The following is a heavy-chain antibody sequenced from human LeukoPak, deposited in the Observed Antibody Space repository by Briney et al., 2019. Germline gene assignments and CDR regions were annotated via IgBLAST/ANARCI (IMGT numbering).Heavy chain of an antibody. CDR1: SGSISSSSYY. CDR3: ARHLRYSSSWSPHGGFYYFDY. CDR2: IYYSGST. V-gene: IGHV4-39*01. D-gene: IGHD6-13*01. Sequence: SETLSLTCTVSSGSISSSSYYWGWIRQPPGKGLEWIGSIYYSGSTYYNPSLKSRVTISVDTSKNQFSLKLSSVTAADTAVYYCARHLRYSSSWSPHGGFYYFDYWGQGTLVTVSS. J-gene: IGHJ4*02.